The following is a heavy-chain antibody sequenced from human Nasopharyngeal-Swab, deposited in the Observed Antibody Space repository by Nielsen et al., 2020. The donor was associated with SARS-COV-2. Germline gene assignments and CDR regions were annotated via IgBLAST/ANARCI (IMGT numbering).Heavy chain of an antibody. CDR1: GYTLTELS. D-gene: IGHD6-19*01. CDR2: FDPEDGET. J-gene: IGHJ6*02. V-gene: IGHV1-24*01. Sequence: ASVKVSCKVSGYTLTELSMHWVRQAPGKGLEWMGGFDPEDGETIYAQKFQGRVTITRDTSASTAYMELSSLRSEDTAVYYCARLKAVADYYGMDVWGQGTTVTVSS. CDR3: ARLKAVADYYGMDV.